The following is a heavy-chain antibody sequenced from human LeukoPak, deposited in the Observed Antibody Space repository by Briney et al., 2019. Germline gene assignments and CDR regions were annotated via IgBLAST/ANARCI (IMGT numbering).Heavy chain of an antibody. V-gene: IGHV4-39*01. CDR3: ARLSYSTGWWAFDI. Sequence: TSETLSLTCTVSGGSIRTNNYYWGCIRQPPGKGLGWLGRISYSGSTYNNPSLKSRVTISVDTSKNQFSLNLRSVTAADTAVYYCARLSYSTGWWAFDIWGQGTMVTVSS. J-gene: IGHJ3*02. CDR2: ISYSGST. CDR1: GGSIRTNNYY. D-gene: IGHD6-19*01.